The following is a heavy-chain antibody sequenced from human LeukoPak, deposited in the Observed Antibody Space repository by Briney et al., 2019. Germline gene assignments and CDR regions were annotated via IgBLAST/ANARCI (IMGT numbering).Heavy chain of an antibody. V-gene: IGHV3-23*01. D-gene: IGHD3-10*01. J-gene: IGHJ4*02. CDR3: ARELFDFDY. CDR2: ITGSGGST. Sequence: GGSLRLSCAPSGFTFDNFAMTWVRQAPGKGLEWVSEITGSGGSTYYADSVKGRFTISRDSSKNTLYLQMNSLRAEDTAIYYCARELFDFDYWGQGTLVTVSS. CDR1: GFTFDNFA.